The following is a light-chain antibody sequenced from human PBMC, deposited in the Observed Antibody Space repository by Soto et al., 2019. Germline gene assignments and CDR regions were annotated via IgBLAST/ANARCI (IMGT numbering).Light chain of an antibody. J-gene: IGLJ1*01. V-gene: IGLV2-14*01. CDR1: SSDVGGYNY. CDR2: EVS. Sequence: QSALTQPASVSGSPGQSITISCTGTSSDVGGYNYVSWYQQHPGKAPKLMIYEVSTRPSGVSNRFSGSKSGNTASLTISGLQAEDEAEYYCSSYTSSRTLYVFGTGTKVTVL. CDR3: SSYTSSRTLYV.